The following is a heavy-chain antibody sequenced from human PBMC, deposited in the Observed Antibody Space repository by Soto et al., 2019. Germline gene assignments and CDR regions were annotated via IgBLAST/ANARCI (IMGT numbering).Heavy chain of an antibody. CDR1: GGSFSGYY. J-gene: IGHJ4*02. CDR3: ATYTITIFGVVGY. Sequence: SETLSLTCAVYGGSFSGYYWSWIRQPPGKGLEWIGEINHSGSTNYNPSLKSRVTISVDTSKNQFSLKLSSVTAADTAVYYCATYTITIFGVVGYWGQGTLVTVS. CDR2: INHSGST. D-gene: IGHD3-3*01. V-gene: IGHV4-34*01.